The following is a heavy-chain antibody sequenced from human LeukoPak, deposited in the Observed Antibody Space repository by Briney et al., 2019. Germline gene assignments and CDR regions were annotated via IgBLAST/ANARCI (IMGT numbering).Heavy chain of an antibody. CDR3: ATESSNWDRDVAFDI. CDR2: INPNSGGT. Sequence: ASVKVSCKASGYTFTGYYMHWVRQAPGQGLEWMGWINPNSGGTNYAQKFQGRVTMTEDTSTDTAYMELSSLRSEDTAVYYCATESSNWDRDVAFDIWGQGTMVTVSS. J-gene: IGHJ3*02. V-gene: IGHV1-2*02. CDR1: GYTFTGYY. D-gene: IGHD2-2*01.